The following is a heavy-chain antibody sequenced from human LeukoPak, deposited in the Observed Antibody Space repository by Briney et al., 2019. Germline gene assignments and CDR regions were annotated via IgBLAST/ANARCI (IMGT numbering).Heavy chain of an antibody. V-gene: IGHV4-59*01. CDR2: IYYSGST. CDR1: GGSISSYY. J-gene: IGHJ6*03. D-gene: IGHD2-21*02. CDR3: AREVVTGPYYYYMDV. Sequence: PSETLSLTCTVSGGSISSYYWSWIRQPPGKGLEWIGYIYYSGSTNYNPSLKSRVTISVDTSKNQFSLKLSSATAADTAVYYCAREVVTGPYYYYMDVWGKGTTVTVSS.